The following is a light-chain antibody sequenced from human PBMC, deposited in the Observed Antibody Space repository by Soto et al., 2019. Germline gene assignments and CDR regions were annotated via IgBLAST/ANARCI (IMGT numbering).Light chain of an antibody. Sequence: PGARATLSCRASQSVGGNYLAWYHQKPGRPPRVLIHGASSRASGIPDRFSGSGSGTNFTLTISRLEPEDSAVYYCQQYDTLPRTFGQGTKVEIK. CDR3: QQYDTLPRT. V-gene: IGKV3-20*01. CDR1: QSVGGNY. CDR2: GAS. J-gene: IGKJ1*01.